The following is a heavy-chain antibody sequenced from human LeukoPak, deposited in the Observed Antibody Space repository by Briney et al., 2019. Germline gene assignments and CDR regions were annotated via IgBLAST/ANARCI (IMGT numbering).Heavy chain of an antibody. J-gene: IGHJ4*02. CDR3: ARDPVDTAVDY. V-gene: IGHV4-34*01. Sequence: SSETLSLTCTVSGGSMSSFYWSWIRQPPGKGLEWIGEINHSGSTNYNPSLKSRVTISVDTSKNQFSLKLSSVTAADTAVYYCARDPVDTAVDYWGQGTLVTVSS. D-gene: IGHD5-18*01. CDR1: GGSMSSFY. CDR2: INHSGST.